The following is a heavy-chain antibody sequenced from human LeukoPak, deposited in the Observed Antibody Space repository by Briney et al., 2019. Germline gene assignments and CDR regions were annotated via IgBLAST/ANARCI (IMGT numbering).Heavy chain of an antibody. V-gene: IGHV3-33*01. CDR3: VRELTPVVQYYFDH. J-gene: IGHJ4*02. D-gene: IGHD2-21*01. Sequence: GGSLRLSCAASGFTFSDYGMHWVRQAPGKGLEWVADKWYDGSNIYYADSVKGRFTISRDNSRNTLYLQMNSLRAEDTAVYYCVRELTPVVQYYFDHWGPGTLVTVSS. CDR1: GFTFSDYG. CDR2: KWYDGSNI.